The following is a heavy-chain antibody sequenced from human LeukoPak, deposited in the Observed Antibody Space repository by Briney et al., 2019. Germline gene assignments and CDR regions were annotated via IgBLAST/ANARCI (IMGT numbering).Heavy chain of an antibody. CDR2: ISYDKSHR. D-gene: IGHD1-7*01. CDR3: XXXPDTWNYGFLEY. V-gene: IGHV3-30*03. CDR1: GFTFSRYG. J-gene: IGHJ4*02. Sequence: GGSLRLSCAASGFTFSRYGMYWVRQAPGKGLEWVALISYDKSHRYYADSVKGRFTISRDNSKNTMYLQMNSLRAEDTAVYYXXXXPDTWNYGFLEYWGQGTLVTVSS.